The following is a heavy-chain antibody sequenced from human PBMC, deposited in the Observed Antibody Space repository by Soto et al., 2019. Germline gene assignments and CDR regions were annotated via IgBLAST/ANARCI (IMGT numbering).Heavy chain of an antibody. J-gene: IGHJ5*02. Sequence: QVHLVESGGDIVQPGRSLRLSCAASGLTFSSYGMHWVRQAPGKGLEWVAIIWYDGSTEYYADSVKGRFTISRDNSKNTVYLQMSSLRAEDTAVYYCARDLGAAVGTPGWFDPWGQGTVVTVSS. CDR2: IWYDGSTE. D-gene: IGHD6-13*01. V-gene: IGHV3-33*01. CDR3: ARDLGAAVGTPGWFDP. CDR1: GLTFSSYG.